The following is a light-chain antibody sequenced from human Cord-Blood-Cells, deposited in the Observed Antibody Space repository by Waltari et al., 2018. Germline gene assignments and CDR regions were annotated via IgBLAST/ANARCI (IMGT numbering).Light chain of an antibody. CDR3: QVWDSSTVV. V-gene: IGLV3-1*01. CDR1: KLGDKY. J-gene: IGLJ2*01. Sequence: SYELTQPPSVSVSPGQTASITCSGDKLGDKYACWYQQKPGQSPVLVIYQDSKRPSGIPGLFSGSNARNTATLTVSGTHAMGEADYYCQVWDSSTVVFGGGTKLTVL. CDR2: QDS.